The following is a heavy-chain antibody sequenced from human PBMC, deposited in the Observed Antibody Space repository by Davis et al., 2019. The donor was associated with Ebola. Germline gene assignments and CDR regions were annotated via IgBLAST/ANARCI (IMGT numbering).Heavy chain of an antibody. CDR1: GYTFGAYY. D-gene: IGHD3-10*01. CDR3: ARLSFGEVGFDY. J-gene: IGHJ4*02. V-gene: IGHV1-2*06. CDR2: INPNSGGT. Sequence: ASVKVSCKASGYTFGAYYIHWVRQAPGQGLEWMGRINPNSGGTDFAQKFQGRVTLTRDTSITTAYMELSSLRSEDTAVYYCARLSFGEVGFDYWGQGTLVTVSS.